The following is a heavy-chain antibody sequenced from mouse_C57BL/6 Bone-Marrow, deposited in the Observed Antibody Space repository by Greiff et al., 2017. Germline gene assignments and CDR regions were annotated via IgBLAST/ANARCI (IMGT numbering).Heavy chain of an antibody. D-gene: IGHD1-1*01. J-gene: IGHJ2*01. CDR3: AETTVVATDFDY. V-gene: IGHV1-81*01. CDR2: IYPRSGNT. Sequence: VQLQQSGAELARPGASVKLSCKASGYTFTSYGISWVKQRTGQGLEWIGEIYPRSGNTYYNEKFKGKATLTADKSSSTAYMELRSLTSEDSAVYFCAETTVVATDFDYWGQGTTLTVSS. CDR1: GYTFTSYG.